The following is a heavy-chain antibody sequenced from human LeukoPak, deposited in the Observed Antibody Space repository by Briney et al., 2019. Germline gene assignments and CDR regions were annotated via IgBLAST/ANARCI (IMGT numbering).Heavy chain of an antibody. CDR2: IYYSGST. CDR1: GGSISTSSYY. D-gene: IGHD6-19*01. CDR3: ARPSPRGWHHYYYMDV. V-gene: IGHV4-39*01. Sequence: SETLSLTCTVSGGSISTSSYYWGWIRQPPGRGLEWIGSIYYSGSTYYNPSLKSRVSISVDTSKNQFSLKLSSVTAADTAVYYCARPSPRGWHHYYYMDVWGKGTTVTVSS. J-gene: IGHJ6*03.